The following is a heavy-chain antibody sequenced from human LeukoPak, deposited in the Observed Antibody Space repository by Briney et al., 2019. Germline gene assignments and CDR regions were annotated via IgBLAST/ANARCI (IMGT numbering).Heavy chain of an antibody. V-gene: IGHV1-69*13. CDR3: ARQGSYYDKSPYYFDY. J-gene: IGHJ4*02. D-gene: IGHD3-22*01. CDR2: IIPIFGTA. CDR1: GYTFTRYA. Sequence: VASVKVSCKTSGYTFTRYALNWVRQAPGQGLEWMGGIIPIFGTANYAQKFQGRVTITADESTSTAYMELSSLRSEDTAVYYCARQGSYYDKSPYYFDYWGQGTLVTVSS.